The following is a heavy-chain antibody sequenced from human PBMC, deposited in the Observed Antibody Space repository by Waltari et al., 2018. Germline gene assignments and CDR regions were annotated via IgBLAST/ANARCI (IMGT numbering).Heavy chain of an antibody. J-gene: IGHJ6*02. CDR3: AMAFRHIDCMDV. D-gene: IGHD2-21*01. Sequence: EVQLVESGGGLVQPGGSLRLSCAASGFTFSSYEMNWVRRAPGKGLEWVSYISSSGSTIYYADSVKGRFTISRDNAKNSLYLQMNSLRAEDTAVYYCAMAFRHIDCMDVWGQGTTVTVSS. CDR2: ISSSGSTI. V-gene: IGHV3-48*03. CDR1: GFTFSSYE.